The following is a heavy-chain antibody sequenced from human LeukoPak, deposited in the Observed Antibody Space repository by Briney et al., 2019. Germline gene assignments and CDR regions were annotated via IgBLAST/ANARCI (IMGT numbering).Heavy chain of an antibody. CDR2: IKQDGSEK. CDR1: GFTFSSYW. Sequence: GGSLRLSCAASGFTFSSYWMSWVRQAPGKGLEWVANIKQDGSEKYYVDSVKGRFTISRDNAKNSLYLQMNSLRAEDTAEYYCASGRRAAAFRFDPWGQGTLVTVSS. D-gene: IGHD6-13*01. CDR3: ASGRRAAAFRFDP. V-gene: IGHV3-7*01. J-gene: IGHJ5*02.